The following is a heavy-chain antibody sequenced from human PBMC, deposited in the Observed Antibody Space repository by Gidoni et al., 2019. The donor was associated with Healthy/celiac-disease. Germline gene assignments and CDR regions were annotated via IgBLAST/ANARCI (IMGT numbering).Heavy chain of an antibody. Sequence: QVQLVQSGAEVKKPGASVKVSCKASGYTFTSYDINWVRQATGQGLEWMGWMNPNSGNTGYAQKFQGRVTMTRNTSISTAYMELSSLRSEDTAVYYCARGRPKNYYDFWSGKNVVRWATKTRQFDPWGQGTLVTVSS. D-gene: IGHD3-3*01. CDR2: MNPNSGNT. J-gene: IGHJ5*02. CDR3: ARGRPKNYYDFWSGKNVVRWATKTRQFDP. CDR1: GYTFTSYD. V-gene: IGHV1-8*01.